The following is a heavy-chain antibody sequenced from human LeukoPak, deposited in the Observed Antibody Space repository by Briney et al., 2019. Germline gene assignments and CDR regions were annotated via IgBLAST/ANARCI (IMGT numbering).Heavy chain of an antibody. Sequence: GGSLRLSCAASGFTFDDYTMHWVRQAPGKGLEWVSLISWDGGSTYYADSVKGRFTISRDNSKNSLYLQMNSLRTEDTALYYCVLDYYDSSGYKGAFDIWGQGTMVTVSS. CDR3: VLDYYDSSGYKGAFDI. J-gene: IGHJ3*02. CDR2: ISWDGGST. V-gene: IGHV3-43*01. CDR1: GFTFDDYT. D-gene: IGHD3-22*01.